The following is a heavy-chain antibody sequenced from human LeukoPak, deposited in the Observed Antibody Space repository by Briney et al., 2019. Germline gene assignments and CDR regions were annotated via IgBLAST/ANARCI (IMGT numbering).Heavy chain of an antibody. V-gene: IGHV3-30*18. Sequence: QSGGSLRLSCAASGFTFSSHGMQWVRQAPGKGLEWVAVISYDGSTKYYADSVKGRFTISKDNFKSTLYLQMNSLRAEDTAVYYCAKESGSRSYGAYFPHWGQGTLVTVSS. CDR3: AKESGSRSYGAYFPH. J-gene: IGHJ1*01. CDR2: ISYDGSTK. CDR1: GFTFSSHG. D-gene: IGHD6-13*01.